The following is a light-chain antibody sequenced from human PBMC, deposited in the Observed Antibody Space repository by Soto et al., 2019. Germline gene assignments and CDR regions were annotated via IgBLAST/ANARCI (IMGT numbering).Light chain of an antibody. V-gene: IGKV3D-15*01. Sequence: EIVMTQSPATLSVSPGERATLSCRASQNINYNLAWHQQKPGQAPRLLIYGAYTRATGIPARFSGSGSGTEFTLTIISLQSEDFAVYFCQQYQNWPPITFGQGTRLEI. CDR1: QNINYN. CDR3: QQYQNWPPIT. CDR2: GAY. J-gene: IGKJ5*01.